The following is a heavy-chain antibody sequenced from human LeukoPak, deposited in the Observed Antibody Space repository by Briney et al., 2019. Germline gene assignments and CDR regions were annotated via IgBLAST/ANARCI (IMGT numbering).Heavy chain of an antibody. CDR1: GFTFSSYG. CDR3: ARDTHYYGSGSPAFDL. CDR2: ISGSGGST. D-gene: IGHD3-10*01. Sequence: GGSLRLSCAVSGFTFSSYGMSWVRQAPGKGLEWVSAISGSGGSTYDADSVKGRFTISRDNAKNSLYLQLNSLRAEDTALYYCARDTHYYGSGSPAFDLWGRGTMVTVSS. J-gene: IGHJ3*01. V-gene: IGHV3-23*01.